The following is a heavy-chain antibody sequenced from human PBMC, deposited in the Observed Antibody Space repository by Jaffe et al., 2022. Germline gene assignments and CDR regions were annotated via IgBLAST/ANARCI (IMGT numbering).Heavy chain of an antibody. J-gene: IGHJ4*02. CDR2: ISSSGSTI. V-gene: IGHV3-48*03. CDR3: AREDCSSTSCNGFDY. D-gene: IGHD2-2*01. Sequence: EVQLVESGGGLVQPGGSLRLSCAASGFTFSSYEMNWVRQAPGKGLEWVSYISSSGSTIYYADSVKGRFTISRDNAKNSLYLQMNSLRAEDTAVYYCAREDCSSTSCNGFDYWGQGTLVTVSS. CDR1: GFTFSSYE.